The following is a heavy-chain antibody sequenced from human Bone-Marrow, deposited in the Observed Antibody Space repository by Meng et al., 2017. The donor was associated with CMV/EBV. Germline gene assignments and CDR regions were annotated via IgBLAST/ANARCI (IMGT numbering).Heavy chain of an antibody. CDR3: GAGAARPREYYYYGMDV. CDR1: GFTFSSYG. J-gene: IGHJ6*02. CDR2: IWYDGSNK. D-gene: IGHD6-6*01. V-gene: IGHV3-30*02. Sequence: GGSLRLSCAASGFTFSSYGMHWVRQAPGKGLERVAVIWYDGSNKYYADSVKGRFTISRDNSKNTLYLQMNSLRAEDTAVYYCGAGAARPREYYYYGMDVWGQGTTVTVSS.